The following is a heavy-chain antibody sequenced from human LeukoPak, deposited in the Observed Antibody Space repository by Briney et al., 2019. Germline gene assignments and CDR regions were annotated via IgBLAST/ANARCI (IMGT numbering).Heavy chain of an antibody. V-gene: IGHV1-18*01. CDR2: ISAYNGDT. J-gene: IGHJ4*02. CDR3: ARDPSNTSGWYIYFDY. Sequence: GASIKVSCKASGYSFTSYAINWARQAPGQGLEWMGWISAYNGDTHYAQRFQGRVTLTIDTSTSTAYMELTNLRSDDTAIYYCARDPSNTSGWYIYFDYWGQGTLVTVSS. CDR1: GYSFTSYA. D-gene: IGHD6-19*01.